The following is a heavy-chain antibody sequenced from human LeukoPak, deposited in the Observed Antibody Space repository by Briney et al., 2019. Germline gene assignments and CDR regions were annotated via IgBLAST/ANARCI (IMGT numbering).Heavy chain of an antibody. CDR1: GFTLSNHW. D-gene: IGHD6-13*01. J-gene: IGHJ4*02. V-gene: IGHV3-7*01. Sequence: GGSLRLSCAASGFTLSNHWMIWVRQAPGKGLECVANIKQDGIEKYYLDSVKGRFTISRDNAKNSVYLQMNSLRVEDTAVYYCARVPSEAAAGTGYWGQGTLVTVSS. CDR2: IKQDGIEK. CDR3: ARVPSEAAAGTGY.